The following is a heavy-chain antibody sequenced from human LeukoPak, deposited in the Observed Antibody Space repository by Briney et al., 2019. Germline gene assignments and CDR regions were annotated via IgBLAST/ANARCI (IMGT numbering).Heavy chain of an antibody. J-gene: IGHJ3*02. Sequence: GGSLRLSCAASGFTFSNYAMHWVRQAPGKGLEYVSAISSNGGSTYFANSVKDKFTISRDNSKNTLYLQMGSLRPEDMAMYCCARDPLPSGSWSGAFDIWGQGTMVTVSS. D-gene: IGHD6-13*01. CDR3: ARDPLPSGSWSGAFDI. CDR2: ISSNGGST. V-gene: IGHV3-64*01. CDR1: GFTFSNYA.